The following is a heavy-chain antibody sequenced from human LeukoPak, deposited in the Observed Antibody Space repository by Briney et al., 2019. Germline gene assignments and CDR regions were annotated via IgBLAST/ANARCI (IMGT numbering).Heavy chain of an antibody. CDR3: ARGSSSWDYFDY. CDR1: GFTFGSYS. V-gene: IGHV3-21*01. Sequence: PGGSLRLSCAASGFTFGSYSMNWVRQAPGKGLEWVSSISSSSSYIYYADSVKGRFTISRDNSKNTVYLQMNSLRDEDTAVYFCARGSSSWDYFDYWGQGTLVTVSS. CDR2: ISSSSSYI. J-gene: IGHJ4*02. D-gene: IGHD6-13*01.